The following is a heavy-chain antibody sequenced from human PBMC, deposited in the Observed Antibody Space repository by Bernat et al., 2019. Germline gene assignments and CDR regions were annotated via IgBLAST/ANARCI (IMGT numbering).Heavy chain of an antibody. CDR3: ARDGRGLDYYYYGMDV. CDR1: GFTFSSYS. J-gene: IGHJ6*02. D-gene: IGHD3-16*01. V-gene: IGHV3-21*01. Sequence: EVQLVESGGGLVKPGGSLRLSCAASGFTFSSYSMNWVRQAPGKGLEWVSSISSSSSYIYYADTVQGRFTISRDNGKSTLYLQMNSLSAEDTAMYYCARDGRGLDYYYYGMDVWGQGTAVTVSS. CDR2: ISSSSSYI.